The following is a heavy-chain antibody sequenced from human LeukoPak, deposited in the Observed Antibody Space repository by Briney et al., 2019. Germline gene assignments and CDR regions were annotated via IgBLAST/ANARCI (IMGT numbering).Heavy chain of an antibody. J-gene: IGHJ4*02. V-gene: IGHV3-23*01. Sequence: GGSLRLSCAASGFTFSTFAMIWVRQPPGKGLEWVSSIFPSGGEIHYADSVRGRFTISRDNSKNTLYLQMNSLRAEDTAVYYCAKDRRPNSYSSSWLDYWGQGTLITVSS. CDR2: IFPSGGEI. CDR1: GFTFSTFA. D-gene: IGHD6-13*01. CDR3: AKDRRPNSYSSSWLDY.